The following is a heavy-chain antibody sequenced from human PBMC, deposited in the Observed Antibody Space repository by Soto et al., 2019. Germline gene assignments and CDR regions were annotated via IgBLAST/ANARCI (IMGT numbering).Heavy chain of an antibody. D-gene: IGHD3-10*01. Sequence: SETLTLTCAVSGGSISSSNWWSWVRQPPGKGLEWIGEIYHSGSTNYNPSLKSRVTISVDKSKNQFSLKLSSVTTADTALYYCATGRVLYGSEYWGQGTLVTVSS. J-gene: IGHJ4*02. CDR3: ATGRVLYGSEY. CDR1: GGSISSSNW. V-gene: IGHV4-4*02. CDR2: IYHSGST.